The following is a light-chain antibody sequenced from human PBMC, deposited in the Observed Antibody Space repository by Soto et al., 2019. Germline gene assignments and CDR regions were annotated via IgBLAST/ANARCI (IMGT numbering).Light chain of an antibody. J-gene: IGKJ2*01. CDR3: QQFGSSPYT. CDR2: SAS. CDR1: QSISSSY. V-gene: IGKV3-20*01. Sequence: EIVLTQSPGTLSLSPGERATLSCRPSQSISSSYLAWYQQKPGQAPRLLIFSASSRGTGIPDRFSGSGSGTDFTLTISRLEPEDFAVFYCQQFGSSPYTFGQGTKLEIK.